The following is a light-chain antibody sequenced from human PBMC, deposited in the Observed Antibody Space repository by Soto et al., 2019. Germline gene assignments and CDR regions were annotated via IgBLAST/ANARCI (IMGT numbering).Light chain of an antibody. CDR3: NSYTSTSARV. CDR1: NSDVGAYNF. CDR2: EVS. J-gene: IGLJ3*02. Sequence: QSALTQPASVSGSPGQSITISCTGSNSDVGAYNFVSWYQQHPGKAPRLMMYEVSNRPSGISNRFSGSKSGNTASLTISGLQAEDEADYYCNSYTSTSARVFGGGTKLTVL. V-gene: IGLV2-14*01.